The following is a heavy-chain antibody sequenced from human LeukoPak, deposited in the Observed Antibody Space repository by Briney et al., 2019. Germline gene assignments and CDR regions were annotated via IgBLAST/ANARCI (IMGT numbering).Heavy chain of an antibody. CDR2: ISYDGSKK. CDR3: ARDSSDY. V-gene: IGHV3-30-3*01. Sequence: GTSLRLSCAVSGFTFSRYAMHWVRQAPGKGLEWVAVISYDGSKKADPVKGRFTISRDNSKNTLYLQMTSLRAEDTAVYYCARDSSDYWGQGTLVTVSS. J-gene: IGHJ4*02. CDR1: GFTFSRYA.